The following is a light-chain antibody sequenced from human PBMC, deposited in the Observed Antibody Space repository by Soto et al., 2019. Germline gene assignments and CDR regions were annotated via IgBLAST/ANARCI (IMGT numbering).Light chain of an antibody. Sequence: DIQLTQSRSFLSASVGDRVTITCRASQGISSYLAWYQQKPGKAPKLLIYAASTLQSGVPSRFSGSGSGTEFTLTISSLQPEDFATYYCQQLNSYSFTFGPGTKVDIK. CDR2: AAS. CDR1: QGISSY. J-gene: IGKJ3*01. V-gene: IGKV1-9*01. CDR3: QQLNSYSFT.